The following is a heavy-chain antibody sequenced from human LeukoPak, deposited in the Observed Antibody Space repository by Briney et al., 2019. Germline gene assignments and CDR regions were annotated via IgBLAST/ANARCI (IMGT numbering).Heavy chain of an antibody. CDR3: ARALVDGYHDF. J-gene: IGHJ4*02. V-gene: IGHV3-66*01. CDR1: VFTVRSKY. Sequence: PGVPLRLSCTAYVFTVRSKYMSWLREAPGKGLEWISVLFSGGDTYYADSGKGRFTISRDDSKNTLWLQMNNLRAEDTAVYYCARALVDGYHDFWGPGTLVTVSS. CDR2: LFSGGDT. D-gene: IGHD5-24*01.